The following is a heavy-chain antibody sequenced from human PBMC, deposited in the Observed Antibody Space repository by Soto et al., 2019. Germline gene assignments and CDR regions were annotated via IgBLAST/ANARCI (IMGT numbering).Heavy chain of an antibody. CDR3: AAGGGLPRYY. J-gene: IGHJ4*02. CDR2: IYHSGST. Sequence: SGALSLTCAVSGGSIRSGGFSWGWVRQPPGKGLEWIGYIYHSGSTYYNPSLKSRVTISVDRSKNQFSLKLSSVTAADTAAYYCAAGGGLPRYYWGQGTLVTVSS. CDR1: GGSIRSGGFS. D-gene: IGHD5-12*01. V-gene: IGHV4-30-2*01.